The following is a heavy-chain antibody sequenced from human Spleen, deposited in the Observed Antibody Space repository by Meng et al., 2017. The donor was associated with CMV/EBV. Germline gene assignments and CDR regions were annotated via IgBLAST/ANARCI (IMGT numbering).Heavy chain of an antibody. CDR1: GFTFSSYS. D-gene: IGHD6-13*01. CDR3: ARGSHSNTWYLPYDY. J-gene: IGHJ4*02. Sequence: GESLKISCAASGFTFSSYSMNWVRQAPGKGLEWVSSISSSSSYIYYADSVKGRFTISRDNAKNSLYLQMNSLRAEDTAVYYCARGSHSNTWYLPYDYWGQGMLVTVSS. V-gene: IGHV3-21*01. CDR2: ISSSSSYI.